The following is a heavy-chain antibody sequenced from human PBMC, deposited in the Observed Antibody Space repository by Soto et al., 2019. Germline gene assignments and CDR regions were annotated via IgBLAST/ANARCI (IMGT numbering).Heavy chain of an antibody. CDR1: GFTFNSCL. Sequence: GGSLRLSCAASGFTFNSCLMSWVRQAPGKGLEWVSLISGSGRYTDYADSVKGRFTISRDNSKNTLYLQMNSLRAEDTAVYYCAKDPPSERMQPDYGMDVWGQGTTVTVSS. J-gene: IGHJ6*02. D-gene: IGHD6-13*01. V-gene: IGHV3-23*01. CDR3: AKDPPSERMQPDYGMDV. CDR2: ISGSGRYT.